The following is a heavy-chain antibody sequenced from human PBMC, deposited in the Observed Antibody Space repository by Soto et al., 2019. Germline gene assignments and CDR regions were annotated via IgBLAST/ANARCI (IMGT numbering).Heavy chain of an antibody. Sequence: GGSLRLSCAASGFTFSSYWMSWVRQAPGKGLEWVANIKQDGSEKYYVDSVKGRFTISRDNAKNSLYLQMNSLRAEDTAVYYCARDKKCSSTSCYAWRYYGMDVWGQGTTVTVSS. J-gene: IGHJ6*02. CDR3: ARDKKCSSTSCYAWRYYGMDV. CDR2: IKQDGSEK. D-gene: IGHD2-2*01. CDR1: GFTFSSYW. V-gene: IGHV3-7*03.